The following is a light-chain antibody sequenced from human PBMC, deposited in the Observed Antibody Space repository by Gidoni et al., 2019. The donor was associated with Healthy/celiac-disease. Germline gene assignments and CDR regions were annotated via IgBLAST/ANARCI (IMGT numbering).Light chain of an antibody. Sequence: QSVPTQPTSATGNPGQRFTISCSGSSSNIGSNTVSWYQQLPGTAPKLLIYSNNQRPSGVPDRFSVSKSCTSASLAISGLQSEDEADYYCAAWDDSLNGPVFGGGTKLTVL. CDR1: SSNIGSNT. V-gene: IGLV1-44*01. CDR2: SNN. CDR3: AAWDDSLNGPV. J-gene: IGLJ2*01.